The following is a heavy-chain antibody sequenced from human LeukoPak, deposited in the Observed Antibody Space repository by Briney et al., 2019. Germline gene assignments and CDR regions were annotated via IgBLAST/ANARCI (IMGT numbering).Heavy chain of an antibody. D-gene: IGHD3-10*01. CDR3: SKDRGFRNFDY. CDR2: INEDGSEN. V-gene: IGHV3-7*01. Sequence: GGSLLLSCAASGFCFSNYWMSWVRPAPGEGLEWVANINEDGSENNYVDSVKGRFTISRNNDQDSLYLQMNNLRAEDTAVYSLSKDRGFRNFDYWGQGTLLTVSS. J-gene: IGHJ4*02. CDR1: GFCFSNYW.